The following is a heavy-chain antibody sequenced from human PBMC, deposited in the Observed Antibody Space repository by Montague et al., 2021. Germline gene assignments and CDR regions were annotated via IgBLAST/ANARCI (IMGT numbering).Heavy chain of an antibody. Sequence: PALVKPTQTLRLTCTFSGFSLNYSGVGVGWIRQPPGKALEWLALXYWDDDIRYNPSLRSRLAITRDTSKNQVVLTLTNVAPVDTATYFCAHRLVAGNWFDPWGQGTLVTVSS. V-gene: IGHV2-5*02. CDR3: AHRLVAGNWFDP. CDR1: GFSLNYSGVG. J-gene: IGHJ5*02. CDR2: XYWDDDI.